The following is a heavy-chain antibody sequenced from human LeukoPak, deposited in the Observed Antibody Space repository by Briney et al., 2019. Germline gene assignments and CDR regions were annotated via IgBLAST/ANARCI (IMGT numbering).Heavy chain of an antibody. Sequence: GGSLRLSCAASGFTFSSYAMSWVRQAPGKGLEWMGIIYPGDSDTRYSPSFQGQVTISADKSISTAYLQWSSLRASDTAMYYCARLGGAARPPYYYYYMDVWGKGTTVTVSS. CDR2: IYPGDSDT. V-gene: IGHV5-51*01. J-gene: IGHJ6*03. CDR1: GFTFSSYA. CDR3: ARLGGAARPPYYYYYMDV. D-gene: IGHD6-6*01.